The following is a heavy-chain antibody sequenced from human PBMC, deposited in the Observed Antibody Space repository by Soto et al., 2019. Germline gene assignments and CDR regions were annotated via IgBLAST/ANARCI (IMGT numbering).Heavy chain of an antibody. D-gene: IGHD6-6*01. V-gene: IGHV4-30-2*01. CDR1: GVSVSSGGFP. CDR2: IYHGETT. CDR3: ARVKQLVPWYFDL. Sequence: QLQLQESGSGLVKPSQTLSLTCAVSGVSVSSGGFPWSWIRQPPVKGLEWIGYIYHGETTYYNPSLKSRVTMSIDKSKNQFSLRLTSVTAADTAVYYCARVKQLVPWYFDLWGRGTVVSVSS. J-gene: IGHJ2*01.